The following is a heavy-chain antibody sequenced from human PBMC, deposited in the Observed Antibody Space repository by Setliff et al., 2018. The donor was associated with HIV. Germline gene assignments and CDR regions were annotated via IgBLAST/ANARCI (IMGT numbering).Heavy chain of an antibody. CDR1: GYTFTNYD. CDR2: MNPDSRNT. V-gene: IGHV1-8*02. D-gene: IGHD3-22*01. Sequence: ASVKVSCKPSGYTFTNYDINWVRQAAGQGLEWMGWMNPDSRNTGYAQRFEGSVTMTWDTSISTAYMELNNVKLEDTAVYYCARGGGYDRSGYYPFDYWGQGTPVTVSS. CDR3: ARGGGYDRSGYYPFDY. J-gene: IGHJ4*02.